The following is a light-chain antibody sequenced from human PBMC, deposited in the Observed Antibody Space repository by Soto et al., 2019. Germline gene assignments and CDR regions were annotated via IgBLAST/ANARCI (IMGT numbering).Light chain of an antibody. V-gene: IGKV3-11*01. CDR1: QNVDKF. J-gene: IGKJ5*01. CDR3: QQRKNWPPIT. Sequence: DIELTQSPATLSLSPGETATLSCRASQNVDKFLSWYQQKPGQPPRLLIFDSSNRATGVPVRFSGSGSGTVFTLTISSLEPQDSAVYDCQQRKNWPPITFGQGTRLEIK. CDR2: DSS.